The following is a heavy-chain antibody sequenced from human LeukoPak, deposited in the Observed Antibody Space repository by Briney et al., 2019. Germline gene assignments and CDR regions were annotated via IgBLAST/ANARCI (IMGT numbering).Heavy chain of an antibody. D-gene: IGHD5-24*01. Sequence: GGSLRLSCAASGFTFRSYSMNWVRQAPGKGLEWVSYISSTSSSIYYADSVKGRFTISRDNAKNSLNLQMNSLRAEDTAVYYCARDDLTNGYNGNYWGQGTLVTVSP. CDR1: GFTFRSYS. J-gene: IGHJ4*02. V-gene: IGHV3-48*01. CDR3: ARDDLTNGYNGNY. CDR2: ISSTSSSI.